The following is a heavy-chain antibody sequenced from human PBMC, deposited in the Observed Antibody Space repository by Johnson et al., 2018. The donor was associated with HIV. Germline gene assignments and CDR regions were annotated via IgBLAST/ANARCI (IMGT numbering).Heavy chain of an antibody. V-gene: IGHV3-74*01. CDR3: ARDSAYCGGDCHDAFDI. J-gene: IGHJ3*02. D-gene: IGHD2-21*02. Sequence: GKGLVWVSRINKDGSATSYADSVKGRFTISRDNSKNTLYLQMNSLRAEDTAVYYCARDSAYCGGDCHDAFDIWGQGTMVTVSS. CDR2: INKDGSAT.